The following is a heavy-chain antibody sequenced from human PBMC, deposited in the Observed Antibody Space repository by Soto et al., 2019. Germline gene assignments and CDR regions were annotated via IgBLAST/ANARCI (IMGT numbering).Heavy chain of an antibody. Sequence: EVQLVESGGGLVKPGGSLTLSCAASGFTFNSYDFNWVRQAPGKGLEWVSSISPGSRYIFYADSVKGRFTVSRDNAKSSLYLHMNSLRADDTAVYYCARETGVVSFDYWGQGTLVAVSS. J-gene: IGHJ4*02. CDR3: ARETGVVSFDY. CDR2: ISPGSRYI. CDR1: GFTFNSYD. V-gene: IGHV3-21*02. D-gene: IGHD2-15*01.